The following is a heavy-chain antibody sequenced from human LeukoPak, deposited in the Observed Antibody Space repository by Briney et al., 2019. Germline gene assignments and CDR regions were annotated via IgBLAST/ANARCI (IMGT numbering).Heavy chain of an antibody. Sequence: SETLSLTCSVSGGSVSSGISYWSWIRQPPGEGLEWIAYISDSGGSDYNPSLKSRVTMSVDSSKNQISLKLTSVTAADTAVYYCSRGRNTLSPWGQGSLVTVSS. J-gene: IGHJ5*02. CDR3: SRGRNTLSP. CDR2: ISDSGGS. CDR1: GGSVSSGISY. V-gene: IGHV4-61*01.